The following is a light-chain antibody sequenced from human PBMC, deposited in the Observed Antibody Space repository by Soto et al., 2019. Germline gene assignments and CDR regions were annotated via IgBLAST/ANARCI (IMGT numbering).Light chain of an antibody. J-gene: IGKJ1*01. CDR2: KAS. CDR1: QSIGAW. CDR3: QYYGTYSPTWT. V-gene: IGKV1-5*03. Sequence: DSQMTQSPSTLSASVGDRVSITCRASQSIGAWLAWYQQKPGKAPKLLIYKASNLQSGPPLRFSGSGSGTDFTLTISSLQPDDFATDYCQYYGTYSPTWTFGQGTKVDIK.